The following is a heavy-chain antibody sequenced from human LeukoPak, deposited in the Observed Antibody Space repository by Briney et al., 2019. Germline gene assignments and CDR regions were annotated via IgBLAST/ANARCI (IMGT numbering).Heavy chain of an antibody. D-gene: IGHD1-26*01. V-gene: IGHV3-30*02. CDR2: IRYDESKK. Sequence: GGSLRLSRAASGFTVSSYYMSWVRQAPGKGLEWVAFIRYDESKKFYGDSVKGRFTISRDNSKNTLYLQMNSLRTEDTAVYYCAKSHLPNAYSGTYYCDYWGQGTLVTVSS. CDR1: GFTVSSYY. CDR3: AKSHLPNAYSGTYYCDY. J-gene: IGHJ4*02.